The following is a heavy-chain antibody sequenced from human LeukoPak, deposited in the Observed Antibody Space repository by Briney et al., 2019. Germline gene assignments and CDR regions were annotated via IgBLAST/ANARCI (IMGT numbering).Heavy chain of an antibody. CDR3: ARDGLGIYYDSSGYFPFFDY. Sequence: GGSLRLSCAASGFTFSSYAMHWVRQAPGKGLEWVAVISYDGSNKYYADSVKGRFTISRDNSKNTLYLQMNSLRAEDTAVYYCARDGLGIYYDSSGYFPFFDYWGQGTLVTVSS. D-gene: IGHD3-22*01. CDR2: ISYDGSNK. CDR1: GFTFSSYA. J-gene: IGHJ4*02. V-gene: IGHV3-30-3*01.